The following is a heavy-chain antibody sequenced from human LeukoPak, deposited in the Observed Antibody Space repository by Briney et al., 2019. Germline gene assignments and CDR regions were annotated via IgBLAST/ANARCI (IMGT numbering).Heavy chain of an antibody. Sequence: PSETLSLTCAVYGGSFSGYYWSWIRQPPGKGLEWIGEINHSGSTNYNPSLKSRVTISVDTSKNQFSLKLSSVTAADTAVYYCAREGFGESHDAFDIWGQGTMVTVSS. CDR1: GGSFSGYY. CDR3: AREGFGESHDAFDI. D-gene: IGHD3-10*01. V-gene: IGHV4-34*01. J-gene: IGHJ3*02. CDR2: INHSGST.